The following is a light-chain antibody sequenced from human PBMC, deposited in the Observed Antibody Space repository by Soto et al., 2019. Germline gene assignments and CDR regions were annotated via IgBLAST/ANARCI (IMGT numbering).Light chain of an antibody. Sequence: DIQLTQSPSSLSASVGDRVTITCRASHNIVNYLNWYQRKPGKAPELLIYAASNLQSGVPSIFSGTGSGTDFTLTISSLQPEDFATFYCQQSYSVPLTFGGGTKVEIK. J-gene: IGKJ4*01. CDR1: HNIVNY. V-gene: IGKV1-39*01. CDR2: AAS. CDR3: QQSYSVPLT.